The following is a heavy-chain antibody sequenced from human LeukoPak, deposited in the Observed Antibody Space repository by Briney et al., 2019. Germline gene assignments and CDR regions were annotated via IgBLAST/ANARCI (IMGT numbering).Heavy chain of an antibody. CDR3: ARKGSGYHDAFDI. CDR1: GFTFDDYG. CDR2: INWNGGST. J-gene: IGHJ3*02. V-gene: IGHV3-20*04. D-gene: IGHD3-3*01. Sequence: GGSLRLSCAPSGFTFDDYGMSWVRQAPGKGLEWVSGINWNGGSTGYADSVKGRFTISRDNAKNSLYLQMNSLRAEDTALHYCARKGSGYHDAFDIWGQGTMVTVSS.